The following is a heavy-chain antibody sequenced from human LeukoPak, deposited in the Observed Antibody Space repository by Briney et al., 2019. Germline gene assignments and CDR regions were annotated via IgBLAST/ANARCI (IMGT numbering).Heavy chain of an antibody. CDR2: INHSGST. J-gene: IGHJ5*02. CDR3: ARGSRYCSSTSCSNWFDP. CDR1: GGSFSGYY. Sequence: SETLSLTCAVYGGSFSGYYWSWIRQPPGKGLEWIGEINHSGSTNYNPSLKSRVTISVDTSKNQFSLKLSSVTAADTAVYYCARGSRYCSSTSCSNWFDPWGQGTLVTVSS. V-gene: IGHV4-34*01. D-gene: IGHD2-2*01.